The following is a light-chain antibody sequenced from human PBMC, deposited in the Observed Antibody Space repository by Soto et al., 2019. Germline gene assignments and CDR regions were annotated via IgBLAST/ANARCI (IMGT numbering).Light chain of an antibody. CDR3: QSYDTSNPLV. V-gene: IGLV6-57*01. Sequence: NFMLTQPHSVSESPGKTVTISCTRSSGSIGSSYVQWYQQRPGSSPTTVIFEDNQRPTGVPVRFSGSIDSSSNSASLVISALRTEDEADYYCQSYDTSNPLVFGGGTKVTVL. CDR1: SGSIGSSY. J-gene: IGLJ3*02. CDR2: EDN.